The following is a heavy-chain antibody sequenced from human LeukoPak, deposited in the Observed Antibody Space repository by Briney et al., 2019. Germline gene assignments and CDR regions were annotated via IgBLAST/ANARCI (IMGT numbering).Heavy chain of an antibody. CDR2: VHHSGTT. V-gene: IGHV4-38-2*02. D-gene: IGHD3-10*01. Sequence: PSETLSLTCSVSGYSITSDYYWGWIRPPPGKGLEWIGIVHHSGTTYYNPSLKGRVTISVDLSKNQFYLKLSSVTAADTALYYCARVVSGGYHRFGVYYFDYWGQGTLVTVSS. CDR3: ARVVSGGYHRFGVYYFDY. J-gene: IGHJ4*02. CDR1: GYSITSDYY.